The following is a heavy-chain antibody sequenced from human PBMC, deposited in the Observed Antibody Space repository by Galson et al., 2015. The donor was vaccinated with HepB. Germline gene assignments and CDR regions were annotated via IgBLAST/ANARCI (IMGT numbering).Heavy chain of an antibody. J-gene: IGHJ4*02. CDR1: GYTFTSYA. CDR3: ARDRASNYYDSSGYYSP. V-gene: IGHV7-4-1*02. CDR2: INTNTGNP. D-gene: IGHD3-22*01. Sequence: SVKVSCKASGYTFTSYAMNWVRQAPGQGLEWMGWINTNTGNPTYAQGFTGRFVFSLDTSVSTAYLQISSLKAEDTAVYYCARDRASNYYDSSGYYSPWGQGTLVTVSS.